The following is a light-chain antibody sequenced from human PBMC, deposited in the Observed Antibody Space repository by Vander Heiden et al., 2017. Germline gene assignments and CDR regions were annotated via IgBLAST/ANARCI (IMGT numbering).Light chain of an antibody. J-gene: IGKJ4*01. V-gene: IGKV3-20*01. CDR3: QQFWYLT. CDR2: GAS. CDR1: QSVSSNY. Sequence: EIVLTQSPGTLSLSPGERATLSCSASQSVSSNYLAWYQQNPDQAPGLLIYGASTRATGIPDRFSGSGSGTDFTLTISILEPEDFAVYYSQQFWYLTFGGGTKVEIK.